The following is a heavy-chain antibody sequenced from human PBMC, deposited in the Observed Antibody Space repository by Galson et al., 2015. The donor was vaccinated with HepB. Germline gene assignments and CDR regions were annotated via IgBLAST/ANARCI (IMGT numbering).Heavy chain of an antibody. CDR1: GYTFTRYA. Sequence: SVKVSCKASGYTFTRYAINWVRQAPGQGLEWMGWINTNTGNPTYAQGFTGRFVFSLDTAVSTAYLQISSLKAEDTASYYCARDGYGSDQKYVMGVWGQGTTVTVSS. D-gene: IGHD5-12*01. CDR2: INTNTGNP. J-gene: IGHJ6*02. CDR3: ARDGYGSDQKYVMGV. V-gene: IGHV7-4-1*02.